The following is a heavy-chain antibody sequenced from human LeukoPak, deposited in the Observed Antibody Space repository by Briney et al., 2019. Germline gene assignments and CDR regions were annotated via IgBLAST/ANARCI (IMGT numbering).Heavy chain of an antibody. V-gene: IGHV1-18*04. CDR2: ISAYNGNT. D-gene: IGHD3-10*01. J-gene: IGHJ5*02. CDR3: ARDHVAMVRGPRTLYNWFDP. Sequence: GASVKVSCKASGYTFTSYGISWVRQAPGQGLEWMGWISAYNGNTNYAQKLQGRVTMTTDTSTSTAYMELRSLRSDDTAVNYCARDHVAMVRGPRTLYNWFDPWGQGTLVTVSS. CDR1: GYTFTSYG.